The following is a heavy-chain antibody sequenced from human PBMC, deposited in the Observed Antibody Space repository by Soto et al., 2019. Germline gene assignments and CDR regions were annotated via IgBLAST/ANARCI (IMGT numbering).Heavy chain of an antibody. CDR3: ARGQRFSDWFDP. J-gene: IGHJ5*02. D-gene: IGHD3-3*01. CDR1: GGSMTSYY. Sequence: LSLTCTVSGGSMTSYYWTWIRQPAGKGLEWIGRVYSSGGTHYNPSLKSQVTISLDTSKNQFSLRLLSVTDADTAVYFCARGQRFSDWFDPWGQGTLVTVSS. CDR2: VYSSGGT. V-gene: IGHV4-4*07.